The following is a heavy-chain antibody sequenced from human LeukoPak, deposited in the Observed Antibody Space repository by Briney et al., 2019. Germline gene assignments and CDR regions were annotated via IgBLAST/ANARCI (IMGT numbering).Heavy chain of an antibody. CDR1: GGSINFYY. D-gene: IGHD2-15*01. CDR2: ISYGGTT. Sequence: SETLSLTCTVSGGSINFYYWSWIRQPPGKGLEWIGYISYGGTTKYNPSLKSRVAISVDTSKNQFSLKLMSVTAADTAVYYCARGGGDCSGTSCYFEHYWGQGNLVTVS. V-gene: IGHV4-59*01. CDR3: ARGGGDCSGTSCYFEHY. J-gene: IGHJ4*02.